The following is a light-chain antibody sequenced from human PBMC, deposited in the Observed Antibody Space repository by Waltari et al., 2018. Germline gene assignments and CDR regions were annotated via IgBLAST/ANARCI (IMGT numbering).Light chain of an antibody. Sequence: WYQQKPGQAPVLVIYGIDNRPSGITDRFSGSSSGNTAALTIAGAQAKDEADDCCNTRDSSGNRVSGGGTKLAVL. CDR3: NTRDSSGNRV. J-gene: IGLJ3*02. V-gene: IGLV3-19*01. CDR2: GID.